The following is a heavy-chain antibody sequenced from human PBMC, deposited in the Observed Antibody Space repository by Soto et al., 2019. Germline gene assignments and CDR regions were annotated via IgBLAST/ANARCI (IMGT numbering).Heavy chain of an antibody. D-gene: IGHD5-18*01. CDR3: ARARGSGYGYNDY. CDR1: GDSVSGNSVS. J-gene: IGHJ4*02. CDR2: TYYRAKWNY. Sequence: SQTLSLTCAITGDSVSGNSVSWNWIRQSPSSGLEWLGRTYYRAKWNYDYAVSVKSRITVHPDTSKNQFSLQLESVTPEDTAIYYCARARGSGYGYNDYWGQGILVTVSS. V-gene: IGHV6-1*01.